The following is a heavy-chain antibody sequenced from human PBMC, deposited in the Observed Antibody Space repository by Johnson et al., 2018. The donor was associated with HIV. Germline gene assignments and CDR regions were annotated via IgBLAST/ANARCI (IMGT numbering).Heavy chain of an antibody. J-gene: IGHJ3*02. V-gene: IGHV3-7*01. Sequence: VQLVESGGGLVQPGGSLKLSCAASGFTFSSYWMSWVRQAPGKGLEWVANIKQDGSEKYYVDSVKGRFTISRDNAKNSLYLQMNSLRAEDTAVYYCARDFGYSSGWYRDDAFDIWGQGTMFTVSS. CDR2: IKQDGSEK. CDR1: GFTFSSYW. D-gene: IGHD6-19*01. CDR3: ARDFGYSSGWYRDDAFDI.